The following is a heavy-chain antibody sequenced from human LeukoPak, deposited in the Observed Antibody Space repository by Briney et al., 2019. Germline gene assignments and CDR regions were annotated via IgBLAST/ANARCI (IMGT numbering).Heavy chain of an antibody. D-gene: IGHD3-10*01. CDR3: ARVSLFSITMVRGVSNWFDP. Sequence: PSETLSLTCAVSGGSISSSNWWSWVRQPPGKGLEWIGEIYHSGSTNYNPSLKSRVTISVDTSKNQFSLKLSSVTAADTAVYYCARVSLFSITMVRGVSNWFDPWGQGTLVTVSS. V-gene: IGHV4-4*02. J-gene: IGHJ5*02. CDR1: GGSISSSNW. CDR2: IYHSGST.